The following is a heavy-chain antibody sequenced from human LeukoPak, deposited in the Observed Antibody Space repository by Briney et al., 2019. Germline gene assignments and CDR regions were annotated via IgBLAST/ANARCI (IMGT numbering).Heavy chain of an antibody. J-gene: IGHJ6*02. CDR3: ATLGLLSDGMDV. V-gene: IGHV1-24*01. CDR1: GYTLTALS. Sequence: GASVKASCKASGYTLTALSMLWMPQATRNTLEWMGGFDPEDGETIYAQKFQGRVTMTEDTSTDTAYMELSSLRSEDTAVYYCATLGLLSDGMDVWGQGTTVTVSS. D-gene: IGHD2/OR15-2a*01. CDR2: FDPEDGET.